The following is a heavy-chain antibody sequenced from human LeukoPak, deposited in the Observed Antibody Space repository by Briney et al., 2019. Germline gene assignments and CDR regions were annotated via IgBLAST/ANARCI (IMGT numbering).Heavy chain of an antibody. CDR2: IRQDGGQK. J-gene: IGHJ4*02. CDR3: ARESAGTTSLVDFDY. Sequence: PGGSLRLSCTTSGFTFSNYWMTWVRQAPGKGLEWVATIRQDGGQKYYVDSVKGRYTISRDNAKNSLYLQMNSLRVGDTAVYYCARESAGTTSLVDFDYWGQGTLVTVSS. V-gene: IGHV3-7*01. D-gene: IGHD1-7*01. CDR1: GFTFSNYW.